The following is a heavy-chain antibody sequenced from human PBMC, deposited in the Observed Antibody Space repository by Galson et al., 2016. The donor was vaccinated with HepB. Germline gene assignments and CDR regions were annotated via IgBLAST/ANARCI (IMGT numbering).Heavy chain of an antibody. CDR3: ALWEIVLSSFDP. V-gene: IGHV1-2*02. D-gene: IGHD3-22*01. CDR2: VNPNSGGT. Sequence: SVKVSCKASGYTFTAYYMHWVRQAPGQGLEWLGWVNPNSGGTKFAHKFQGRVTMTRDTSINTAYMELSRLQSDDTAVYYCALWEIVLSSFDPWGQGTLVTVSS. J-gene: IGHJ5*02. CDR1: GYTFTAYY.